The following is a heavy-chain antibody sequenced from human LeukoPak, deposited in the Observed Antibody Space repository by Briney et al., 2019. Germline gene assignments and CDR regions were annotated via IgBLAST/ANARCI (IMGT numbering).Heavy chain of an antibody. D-gene: IGHD5-18*01. CDR3: ARSGYKYGGDAFDI. V-gene: IGHV4-39*07. J-gene: IGHJ3*02. CDR1: GGSISSSSYY. Sequence: SETLSLTCTVSGGSISSSSYYWGWIRQPPGKGLEWIGSIYYSGSTYYNPSLKSRVTISVDTSKNQFSLKLSSVTAADTAVYYCARSGYKYGGDAFDIWGQGTMVTVSS. CDR2: IYYSGST.